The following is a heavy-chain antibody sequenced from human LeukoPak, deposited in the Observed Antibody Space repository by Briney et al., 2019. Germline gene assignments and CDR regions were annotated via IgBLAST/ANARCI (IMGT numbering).Heavy chain of an antibody. Sequence: GASVKVSCKASGYTFTSYDINWVRQASGQGLEWMGWMNPNTGNTGYAQKFQGRVTITRNTSISTVYMELSSLRSEDTAVYYCARGVGATISYYHYHIDVWGKGTTVTVSS. D-gene: IGHD1-26*01. J-gene: IGHJ6*03. V-gene: IGHV1-8*03. CDR1: GYTFTSYD. CDR3: ARGVGATISYYHYHIDV. CDR2: MNPNTGNT.